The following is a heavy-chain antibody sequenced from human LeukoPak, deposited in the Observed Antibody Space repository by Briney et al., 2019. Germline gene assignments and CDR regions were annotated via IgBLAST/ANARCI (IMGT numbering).Heavy chain of an antibody. D-gene: IGHD6-19*01. Sequence: ASVKVSCKASGYTFTGYYMHWVRQAPGQGLEWMGWMNPNSGNTGYAQKFQGRVTITRNTSISTAYMELRSLRSDDTAVYYCARDAGTVARRGHFDYWGQGTLVTVSS. CDR2: MNPNSGNT. V-gene: IGHV1-8*03. J-gene: IGHJ4*02. CDR3: ARDAGTVARRGHFDY. CDR1: GYTFTGYY.